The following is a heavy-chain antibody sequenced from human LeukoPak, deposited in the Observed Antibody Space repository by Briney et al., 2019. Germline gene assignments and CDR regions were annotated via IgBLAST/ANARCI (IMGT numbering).Heavy chain of an antibody. CDR3: ARITIFGVVSH. J-gene: IGHJ4*02. Sequence: SETRTLTCTVSGGSFSSGDYYWSCIRQPPGKGLEWIGNIYSSGRTSYNPSLKSRVTISVDTYKNQFSVKLSSVTAADTAVYYCARITIFGVVSHWGQGTLVTVSS. CDR2: IYSSGRT. D-gene: IGHD3-3*01. V-gene: IGHV4-30-4*08. CDR1: GGSFSSGDYY.